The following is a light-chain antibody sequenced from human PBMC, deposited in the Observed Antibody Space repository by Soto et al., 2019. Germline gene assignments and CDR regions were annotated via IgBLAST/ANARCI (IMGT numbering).Light chain of an antibody. CDR2: EVY. CDR1: SSDVGGYNY. CDR3: SSYVGTNSYV. J-gene: IGLJ1*01. Sequence: QSALTQPPSASGSPGQSVTISCTGTSSDVGGYNYVSWYQQYPGKAPKLIIYEVYKRPSGVPDRFSGSKSGNTAALTVSGLQAEDEADYYCSSYVGTNSYVFGTGTKGTVL. V-gene: IGLV2-8*01.